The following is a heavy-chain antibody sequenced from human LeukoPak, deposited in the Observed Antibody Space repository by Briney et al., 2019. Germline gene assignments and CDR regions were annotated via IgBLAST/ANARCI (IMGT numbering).Heavy chain of an antibody. Sequence: SETLSLTCAVYGGSFSGYYRSWIRQPPGKGLEWIGEINHSGSTNYNPSLKSRVTISVDTSKNQFSLKLSSVTAADTAVYYCARAGYSSSWYPYYFDYWGQGTLVTVSS. V-gene: IGHV4-34*01. CDR2: INHSGST. CDR3: ARAGYSSSWYPYYFDY. CDR1: GGSFSGYY. J-gene: IGHJ4*02. D-gene: IGHD6-13*01.